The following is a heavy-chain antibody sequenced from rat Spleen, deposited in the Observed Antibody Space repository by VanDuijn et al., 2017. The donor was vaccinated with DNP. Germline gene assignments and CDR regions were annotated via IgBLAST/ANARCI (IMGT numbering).Heavy chain of an antibody. CDR1: EFTFNNYW. V-gene: IGHV5-31*01. D-gene: IGHD1-10*01. Sequence: EVQLVETGGDLVRPGRSLKLSCVASEFTFNNYWMTWFRQAPGKGLEWVASINSRGGSTYYPDSVKGRFTISRDNAKRTQYLQMDSLRSEDTATYYCVTHPSWFGYWGQGTLVTVSS. CDR2: INSRGGST. J-gene: IGHJ3*01. CDR3: VTHPSWFGY.